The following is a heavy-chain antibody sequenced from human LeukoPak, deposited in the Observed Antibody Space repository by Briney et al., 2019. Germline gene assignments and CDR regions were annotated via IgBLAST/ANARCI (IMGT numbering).Heavy chain of an antibody. V-gene: IGHV3-33*01. CDR3: ARDECSGGGCYSSGFDAFDI. Sequence: GGSLRLSCAASGFTFSSYGMYWVRQAPGKGLEWVAVILYDGRNKYYADSVKGRFTISRDNSKNTLYLQMNSLRAEDTAVYYCARDECSGGGCYSSGFDAFDIWGQGTMVTASS. D-gene: IGHD2-15*01. CDR1: GFTFSSYG. J-gene: IGHJ3*02. CDR2: ILYDGRNK.